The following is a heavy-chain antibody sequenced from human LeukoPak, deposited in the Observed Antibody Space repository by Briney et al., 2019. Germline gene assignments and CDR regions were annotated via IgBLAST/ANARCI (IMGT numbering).Heavy chain of an antibody. CDR2: IIPILGIA. V-gene: IGHV1-69*04. D-gene: IGHD3-22*01. CDR1: GGTFSSYA. CDR3: ARGLLPYYYDSSGYGY. J-gene: IGHJ4*02. Sequence: ASVRVSCKASGGTFSSYAISWVRQAPGQGLEWMGRIIPILGIANYAQRFQGRVTITADKSTSTAYMELSSLRSEDTAVYYCARGLLPYYYDSSGYGYWGQGTLVTVSS.